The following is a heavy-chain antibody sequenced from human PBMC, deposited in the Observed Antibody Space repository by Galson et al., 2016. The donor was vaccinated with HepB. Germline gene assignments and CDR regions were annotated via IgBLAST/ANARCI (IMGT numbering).Heavy chain of an antibody. CDR2: ISYDGSNK. CDR1: GFTFSSYG. CDR3: SKLGTGLPQNKMAPRTNYYFDY. J-gene: IGHJ4*02. V-gene: IGHV3-30*18. Sequence: SLRLSCAASGFTFSSYGMHWVRQAPGKGLEWVAVISYDGSNKYYADSVKGRFTISRDNSKNTLYLQMNSLRAEDTAVYYFSKLGTGLPQNKMAPRTNYYFDYWVQGTLVTVSS. D-gene: IGHD1-1*01.